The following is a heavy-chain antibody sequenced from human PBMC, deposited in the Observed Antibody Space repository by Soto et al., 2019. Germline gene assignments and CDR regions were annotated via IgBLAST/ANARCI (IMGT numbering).Heavy chain of an antibody. J-gene: IGHJ3*01. CDR1: GFIFDDYA. V-gene: IGHV3-9*01. D-gene: IGHD3-10*01. CDR3: AKDIIILWVGELFSAVFDV. Sequence: EVQLVESGGGLVQPGRSLRLSCAASGFIFDDYAMYWVRQAPGKGLEWVSGISWNSGRVGYGDFVKGRFTISRDNAKKSMYLQMTSLRPEDTALYYCAKDIIILWVGELFSAVFDVWGRATMVTVSS. CDR2: ISWNSGRV.